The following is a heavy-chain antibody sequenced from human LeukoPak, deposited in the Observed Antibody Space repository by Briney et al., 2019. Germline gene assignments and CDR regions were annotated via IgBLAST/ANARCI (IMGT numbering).Heavy chain of an antibody. CDR2: IYYSGST. V-gene: IGHV4-39*01. Sequence: SSETLSLTCTVSGGSISSSSYYWGWIRQPPGKGLEWIGSIYYSGSTYYNPSLKSRVTISVDTSKNQFSLKLSSVTAADTAVYYCASFQYSSSWYYIDYWGQGTLVTVSS. J-gene: IGHJ4*02. CDR3: ASFQYSSSWYYIDY. D-gene: IGHD6-13*01. CDR1: GGSISSSSYY.